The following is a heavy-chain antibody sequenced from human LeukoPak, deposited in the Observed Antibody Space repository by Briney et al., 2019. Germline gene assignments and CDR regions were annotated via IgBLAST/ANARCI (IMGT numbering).Heavy chain of an antibody. D-gene: IGHD1-26*01. CDR3: AREGKIVGASFDY. CDR2: IYPNSGGA. V-gene: IGHV1-2*02. Sequence: GASVKVSCKASGYTFTIYYIHWVRQAPGQGLEWMGSIYPNSGGANFAQNFQGRVTLTRDTSSSTAYLELTRLRSDDTAVYYCAREGKIVGASFDYWGQGTLATVSS. CDR1: GYTFTIYY. J-gene: IGHJ4*02.